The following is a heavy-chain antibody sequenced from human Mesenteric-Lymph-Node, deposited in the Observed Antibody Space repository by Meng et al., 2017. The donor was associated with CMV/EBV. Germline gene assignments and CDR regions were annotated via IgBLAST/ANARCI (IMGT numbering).Heavy chain of an antibody. Sequence: GGSLRLSCAASGFTFSNAWMSWVRQAPGKGLEWVGRIKSKTDGGTTDYAAPVKGRFTISRDDSKNTLYLQMNSLKTEDTDVYYCTTDGYNWNYAYYYGMDVWGQGTTVTVSS. CDR2: IKSKTDGGTT. J-gene: IGHJ6*02. CDR3: TTDGYNWNYAYYYGMDV. D-gene: IGHD1-7*01. CDR1: GFTFSNAW. V-gene: IGHV3-15*01.